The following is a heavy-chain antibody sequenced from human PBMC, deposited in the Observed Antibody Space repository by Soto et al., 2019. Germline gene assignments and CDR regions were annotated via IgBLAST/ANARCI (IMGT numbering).Heavy chain of an antibody. Sequence: GGSLRLSCAASGFTFSSYAMHWVRQAPGKGLEWVAVISYDGSNKYYADSVKGRFTISRDNSKNTLYLQMNSLRAEDTAVYYCARDETIVATPGDYWGQGTLVTVSS. V-gene: IGHV3-30-3*01. CDR2: ISYDGSNK. J-gene: IGHJ4*02. D-gene: IGHD5-12*01. CDR1: GFTFSSYA. CDR3: ARDETIVATPGDY.